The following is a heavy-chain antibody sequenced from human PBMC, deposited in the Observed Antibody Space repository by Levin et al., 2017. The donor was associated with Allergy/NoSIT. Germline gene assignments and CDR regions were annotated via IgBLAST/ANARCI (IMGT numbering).Heavy chain of an antibody. CDR3: AGTYYYESRGYYEPTFDY. D-gene: IGHD3-22*01. V-gene: IGHV3-11*03. J-gene: IGHJ4*02. CDR2: ISSRSSYT. Sequence: GESLKISCAASGFTFSDYYMSWIRQAPGKGLEWVSYISSRSSYTNYADSVKGRFTISRDNAKNSLYLQMNSLRAEDTAVYYCAGTYYYESRGYYEPTFDYWGQGTLVTVSS. CDR1: GFTFSDYY.